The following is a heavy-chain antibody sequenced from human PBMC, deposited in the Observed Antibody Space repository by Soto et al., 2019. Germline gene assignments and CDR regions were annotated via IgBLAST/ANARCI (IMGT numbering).Heavy chain of an antibody. Sequence: QVQXQESGXGLXKPSQTLSLTCTVSGGSISSGGYYWSWIRQHPGKGLEWIGYIYYSGSTYYNPSLKSRVTISVDTSKNQFSLKLSSVTAADTAVYYCAASCVGCGGFNYYGMDVWGQGTTVTVSS. V-gene: IGHV4-31*03. CDR2: IYYSGST. CDR3: AASCVGCGGFNYYGMDV. CDR1: GGSISSGGYY. D-gene: IGHD2-21*01. J-gene: IGHJ6*02.